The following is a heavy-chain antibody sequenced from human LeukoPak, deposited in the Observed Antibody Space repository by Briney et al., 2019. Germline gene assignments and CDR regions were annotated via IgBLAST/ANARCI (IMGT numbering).Heavy chain of an antibody. J-gene: IGHJ4*02. V-gene: IGHV1-2*02. CDR3: ATDTAMAVPPYYFDY. CDR1: GYTFTGYY. CDR2: INPNSGGT. Sequence: ASVKVSCKASGYTFTGYYMHWVRQAPGQGLEWMGWINPNSGGTNYAQKFQGRVTITADKSTSTAYMELSSLRSEDTAVYYCATDTAMAVPPYYFDYWGQGTLVTVSS. D-gene: IGHD5-18*01.